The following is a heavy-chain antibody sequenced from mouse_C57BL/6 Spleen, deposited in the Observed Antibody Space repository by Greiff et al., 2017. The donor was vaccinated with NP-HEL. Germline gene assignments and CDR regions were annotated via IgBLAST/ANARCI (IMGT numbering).Heavy chain of an antibody. V-gene: IGHV3-8*01. D-gene: IGHD4-1*01. CDR1: GYSITSDY. J-gene: IGHJ1*03. CDR3: ARYKDWDVRYFDV. CDR2: ISYSGST. Sequence: EVKLQESGPGLAKPSQTLSLTCSVTGYSITSDYWNWIRKFPGNKLEYMGYISYSGSTYYYPSLKSRISITRDTSKNQYYLQLSSVTTEDTATYYCARYKDWDVRYFDVWGTGTTVTVAS.